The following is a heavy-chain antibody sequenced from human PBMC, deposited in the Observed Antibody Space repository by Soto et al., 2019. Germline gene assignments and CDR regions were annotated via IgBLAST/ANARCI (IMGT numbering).Heavy chain of an antibody. CDR2: INTNGGTR. CDR3: ESSSTSGDV. J-gene: IGHJ6*01. CDR1: GCTFSSDV. V-gene: IGHV3-21*01. D-gene: IGHD2-2*01. Sequence: VGSLILSCAASGCTFSSDVINWVRQAPGKGLEWVSSINTNGGTRYYADSVRGRFTISRDNDQSSLYLHMNRLRADDTAVYYCESSSTSGDVWGQGTPVTVSS.